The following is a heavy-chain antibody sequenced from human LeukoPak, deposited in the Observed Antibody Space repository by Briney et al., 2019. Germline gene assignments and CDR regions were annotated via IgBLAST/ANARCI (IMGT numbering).Heavy chain of an antibody. Sequence: ASVKVSCKASGYTFTSYGITWVRQASGQGLEWKGWISAYNGNTNYAQKLQGRVTMTTDTSTSTACMELRSLRSDDTAVYYWARAVARRGIGGATNLGPLDYWGQGTLVTVSS. CDR3: ARAVARRGIGGATNLGPLDY. D-gene: IGHD1-26*01. V-gene: IGHV1-18*01. CDR2: ISAYNGNT. CDR1: GYTFTSYG. J-gene: IGHJ4*02.